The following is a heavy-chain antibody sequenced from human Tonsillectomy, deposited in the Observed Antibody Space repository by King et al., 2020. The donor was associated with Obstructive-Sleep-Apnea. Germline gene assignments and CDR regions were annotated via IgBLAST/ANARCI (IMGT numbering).Heavy chain of an antibody. CDR2: ISWNSGSI. CDR3: AKDIDYDSSGHRGYFDY. J-gene: IGHJ4*02. Sequence: VQLVESGGGLVQPGRSLRLSCAASGFTFDDYAMHWVRQAPGKGLEWVSGISWNSGSIGYADSVKGRFTISRDNAKNSLYLQMNSLRAEDTALYYCAKDIDYDSSGHRGYFDYWGQGTLVTVSS. V-gene: IGHV3-9*01. D-gene: IGHD3-22*01. CDR1: GFTFDDYA.